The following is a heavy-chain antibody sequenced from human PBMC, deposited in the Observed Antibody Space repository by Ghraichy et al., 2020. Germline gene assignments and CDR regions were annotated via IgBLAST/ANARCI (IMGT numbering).Heavy chain of an antibody. CDR2: INSDGSRT. D-gene: IGHD3-3*01. V-gene: IGHV3-74*01. J-gene: IGHJ3*02. Sequence: GESLNISCAASGFTFSSYWMQWVRQAPGQGLVWVSRINSDGSRTSYADSVKGRFTISRDNPKNTLYLQMNSMRGDDPAVYYCARAKYYDFRIGYSRDHDAFDIWGQGTMVTCSS. CDR1: GFTFSSYW. CDR3: ARAKYYDFRIGYSRDHDAFDI.